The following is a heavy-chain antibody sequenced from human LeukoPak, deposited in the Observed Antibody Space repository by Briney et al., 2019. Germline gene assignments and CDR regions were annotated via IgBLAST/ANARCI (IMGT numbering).Heavy chain of an antibody. CDR3: ARAAYGSSGYYAY. Sequence: GGSLRPSCAASGFTVSSNYMSWVRQAPGKGLEWVSVIYSDGNTYYADPVKGRFTISRDNSKNTLYLQMNSLRAEDTAVYYCARAAYGSSGYYAYWGQGTLVTVSS. CDR2: IYSDGNT. J-gene: IGHJ4*02. D-gene: IGHD3-22*01. CDR1: GFTVSSNY. V-gene: IGHV3-53*01.